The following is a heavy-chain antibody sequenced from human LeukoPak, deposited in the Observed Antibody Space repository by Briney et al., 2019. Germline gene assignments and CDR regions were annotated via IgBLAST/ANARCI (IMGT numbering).Heavy chain of an antibody. CDR2: IIPILGIA. Sequence: GASVKVSCKASGGTFSSYAISWVRQAPGQGLEWMGRIIPILGIANYAQKFQGRVTITADKSTSTAYMELSSLRSEDTAVYYCARDIIAAAGTTSYFDYWGQGTLVTVSS. V-gene: IGHV1-69*04. CDR3: ARDIIAAAGTTSYFDY. CDR1: GGTFSSYA. D-gene: IGHD6-13*01. J-gene: IGHJ4*02.